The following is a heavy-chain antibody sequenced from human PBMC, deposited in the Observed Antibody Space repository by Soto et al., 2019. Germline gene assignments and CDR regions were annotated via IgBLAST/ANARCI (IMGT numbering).Heavy chain of an antibody. Sequence: GGSLRLSCAASGFTFSSYAMSWVRQAPGKGLEWVSAISGSGGSTYYADSVKGRFTISRDNSKNTLYLQMNSLRAEDTAVYYCAKPYDILTGYYSDFDYWGQGTLVTVSS. CDR1: GFTFSSYA. CDR2: ISGSGGST. CDR3: AKPYDILTGYYSDFDY. J-gene: IGHJ4*02. D-gene: IGHD3-9*01. V-gene: IGHV3-23*01.